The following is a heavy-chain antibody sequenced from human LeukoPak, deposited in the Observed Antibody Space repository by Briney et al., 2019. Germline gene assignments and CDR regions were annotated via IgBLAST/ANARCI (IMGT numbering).Heavy chain of an antibody. V-gene: IGHV1-2*02. CDR2: INPNSGDT. Sequence: GASVKVSCKASGYTFSGYYMHWVRQAPGQGLEWMGWINPNSGDTKYPQKFQGRVTMTTDTSISTAYMELSGLRSDDTAVYYCSRGSGIAAVCRGNWFDPWGQGTLVTVSS. CDR3: SRGSGIAAVCRGNWFDP. D-gene: IGHD6-25*01. CDR1: GYTFSGYY. J-gene: IGHJ5*02.